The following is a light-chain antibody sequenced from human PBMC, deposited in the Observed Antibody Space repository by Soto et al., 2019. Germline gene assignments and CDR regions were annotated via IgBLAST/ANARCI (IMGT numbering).Light chain of an antibody. CDR1: SDDVGGYNY. CDR2: EVS. CDR3: SSYSSSPSYV. J-gene: IGLJ1*01. V-gene: IGLV2-14*01. Sequence: QSVVTQPASVSGSPGQSITMSCTGTSDDVGGYNYVSWYQQHPGEVPKLVIFEVSNRPSGVSNRFSGSKSGNTASLTISGLQAEDEADYYCSSYSSSPSYVFGTGTKVT.